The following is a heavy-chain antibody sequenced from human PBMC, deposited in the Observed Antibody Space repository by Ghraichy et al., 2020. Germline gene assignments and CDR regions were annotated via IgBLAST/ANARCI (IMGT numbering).Heavy chain of an antibody. J-gene: IGHJ4*02. CDR2: ISGSGGST. D-gene: IGHD3-22*01. V-gene: IGHV3-23*01. CDR3: ASRRVYDSSGYLGDFDY. Sequence: GESLNISCAASGFMFSKYAMSWVRQAPGKGLEWVSGISGSGGSTYYADSVKGRFTISRDNSKNTLYLQMNSLRAEDTAVFYCASRRVYDSSGYLGDFDYWGQGTLVTVSS. CDR1: GFMFSKYA.